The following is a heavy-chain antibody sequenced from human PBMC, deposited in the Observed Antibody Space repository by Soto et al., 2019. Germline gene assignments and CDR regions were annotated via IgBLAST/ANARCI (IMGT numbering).Heavy chain of an antibody. V-gene: IGHV3-48*01. CDR3: VRGNYEKSIDY. D-gene: IGHD3-22*01. Sequence: GGSLRLSCAASGFTFSSYAMHWVRQAPGKGLEYVSAISASTSSIYYADSVQGRFTISRDNAKNSLYLQMNSLRAEDSAIYYCVRGNYEKSIDYWGQGTLVTVSS. J-gene: IGHJ4*02. CDR2: ISASTSSI. CDR1: GFTFSSYA.